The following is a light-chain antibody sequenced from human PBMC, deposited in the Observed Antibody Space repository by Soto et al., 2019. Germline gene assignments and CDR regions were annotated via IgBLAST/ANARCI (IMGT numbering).Light chain of an antibody. CDR1: SSDVGAYNY. Sequence: QSALTQPASVSGSPGQSITISCTGTSSDVGAYNYVSWYQQHPGKAPKLLIYEVSNRPSGVSNRFSGSKSGNTASLTISGLQAEDEADYYSSSYTISSTYVFGTGTKVTVL. V-gene: IGLV2-14*01. CDR3: SSYTISSTYV. J-gene: IGLJ1*01. CDR2: EVS.